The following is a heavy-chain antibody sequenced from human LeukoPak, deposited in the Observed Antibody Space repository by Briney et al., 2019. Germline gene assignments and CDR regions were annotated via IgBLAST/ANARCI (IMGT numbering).Heavy chain of an antibody. CDR3: ARCTYEVGAMGHWFDP. D-gene: IGHD1-26*01. CDR1: GFTFSSYA. V-gene: IGHV4-38-2*01. Sequence: GSLRLSCAASGFTFSSYAMSWIRQPPGKGLEWIGSIYYSGSTYYNPSLKSRVTISVDTSKNQFSLKLSSVTAADTAVYYCARCTYEVGAMGHWFDPWGQGTLVTVSS. CDR2: IYYSGST. J-gene: IGHJ5*02.